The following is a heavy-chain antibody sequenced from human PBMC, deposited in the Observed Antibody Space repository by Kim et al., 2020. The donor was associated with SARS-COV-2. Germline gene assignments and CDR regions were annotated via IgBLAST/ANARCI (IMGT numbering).Heavy chain of an antibody. CDR1: GGSFSGYY. CDR2: INHSGTT. Sequence: SETLSLTCAVYGGSFSGYYWSWVRQPPGKGLEWIGEINHSGTTNYNPSLKSRVTISVDTSKNQFSLELSSVTAADTAVYYCARESTVPDWYFDLWGRGTLVTVSS. J-gene: IGHJ2*01. D-gene: IGHD3-10*01. V-gene: IGHV4-34*01. CDR3: ARESTVPDWYFDL.